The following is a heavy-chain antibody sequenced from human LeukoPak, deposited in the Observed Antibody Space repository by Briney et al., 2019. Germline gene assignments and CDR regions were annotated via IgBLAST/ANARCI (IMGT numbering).Heavy chain of an antibody. CDR3: ARGSREVEGDGYHIDV. CDR1: GFTFSSSAM. Sequence: GSLRLSCIASGFTFSSSAMSWVRQAPGKGLEWIGSIYYSGSTYYNPSLKSRVTISVDTSKNQFSLKLSSVTAADTAIYYCARGSREVEGDGYHIDVWGKGTTVTIS. J-gene: IGHJ6*03. CDR2: IYYSGST. D-gene: IGHD5-24*01. V-gene: IGHV4-39*07.